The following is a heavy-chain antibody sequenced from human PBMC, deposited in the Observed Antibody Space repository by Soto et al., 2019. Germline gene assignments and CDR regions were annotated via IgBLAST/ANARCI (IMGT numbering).Heavy chain of an antibody. V-gene: IGHV4-34*01. CDR1: GGSFSGYY. D-gene: IGHD6-13*01. Sequence: QVQLQQWGAGLLKPSETLSLTRAVYGGSFSGYYWTWIRQPQGKGLEWIGEINDSGGTDYNPSLKSRVTISLDTSKNQLSLKLSSVTAADTAVYYCARGRKGFSSSCYVDWGQGTLVTVSS. CDR3: ARGRKGFSSSCYVD. CDR2: INDSGGT. J-gene: IGHJ4*02.